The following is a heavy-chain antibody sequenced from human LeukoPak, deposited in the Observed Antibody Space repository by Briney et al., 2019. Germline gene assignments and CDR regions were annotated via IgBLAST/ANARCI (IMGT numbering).Heavy chain of an antibody. CDR3: ATHSTGFDI. D-gene: IGHD6-19*01. Sequence: SETLSLTCAVYGGSFSDYYWTWIRQPPAKGLEWIGEINHRGSTHYNPSLKSRVTISVDTSKKQFSLKLSSVTAADTAVYYCATHSTGFDIWGQGTVVTVSS. CDR2: INHRGST. J-gene: IGHJ3*02. CDR1: GGSFSDYY. V-gene: IGHV4-34*01.